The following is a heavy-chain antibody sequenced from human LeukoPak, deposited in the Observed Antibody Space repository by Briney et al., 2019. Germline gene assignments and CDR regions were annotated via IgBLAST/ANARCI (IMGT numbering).Heavy chain of an antibody. CDR2: IWYDGSNK. V-gene: IGHV3-33*06. D-gene: IGHD3-22*01. J-gene: IGHJ4*02. CDR1: GFTFSSYG. CDR3: AKDDGSGYSIYY. Sequence: GRSLRLSCAASGFTFSSYGMHWVRQAPGKGLEWVAVIWYDGSNKYYADSVKGRFTISRDNSKNTLYLQMNSLRAEDTAVYYCAKDDGSGYSIYYWGQGTLVTVSS.